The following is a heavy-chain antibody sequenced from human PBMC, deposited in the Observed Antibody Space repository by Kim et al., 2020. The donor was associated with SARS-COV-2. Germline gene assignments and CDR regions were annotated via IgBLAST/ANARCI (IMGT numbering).Heavy chain of an antibody. Sequence: YADSVKGRFTISRDNSKNTLYLQMNSLRAEDTAVYYCAKGGWVSRPVPFWDYWGQGTLVTVSS. J-gene: IGHJ4*02. CDR3: AKGGWVSRPVPFWDY. D-gene: IGHD3-3*01. V-gene: IGHV3-23*01.